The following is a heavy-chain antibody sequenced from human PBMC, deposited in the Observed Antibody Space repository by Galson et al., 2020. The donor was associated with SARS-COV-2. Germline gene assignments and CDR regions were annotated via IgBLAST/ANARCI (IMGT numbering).Heavy chain of an antibody. J-gene: IGHJ4*02. D-gene: IGHD3-22*01. CDR3: ARLTWLRGYFDY. Sequence: GSLRLSCTVSGGSISSSSYYWGWIRQPPGKGLEWIGSIYYSGSTYYNPSLKSRVTISVDTSKNQFSLKLSSVTAADTAVYYCARLTWLRGYFDYWGQGTLVTVSS. CDR2: IYYSGST. CDR1: GGSISSSSYY. V-gene: IGHV4-39*07.